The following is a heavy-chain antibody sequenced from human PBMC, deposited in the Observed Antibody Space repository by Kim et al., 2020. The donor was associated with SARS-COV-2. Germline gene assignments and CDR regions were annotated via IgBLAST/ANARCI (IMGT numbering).Heavy chain of an antibody. V-gene: IGHV3-64D*09. CDR3: VKDQVRAAQPRSLWGNSGWHNDQPYYFDY. CDR1: GFTFSTYA. Sequence: GGSLRLSCSASGFTFSTYAMHWVRQAPGKGLEYVSGTSSNGGSTYYADSVKGRFTISRDNSKNTLYLQMSSLRTEDTAVYYCVKDQVRAAQPRSLWGNSGWHNDQPYYFDYWGQGTLVTVSS. J-gene: IGHJ4*02. D-gene: IGHD6-19*01. CDR2: TSSNGGST.